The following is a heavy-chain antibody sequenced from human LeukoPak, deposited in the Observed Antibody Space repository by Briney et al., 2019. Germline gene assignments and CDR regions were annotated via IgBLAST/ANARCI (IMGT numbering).Heavy chain of an antibody. CDR1: GYTFTSYG. Sequence: ASVKVSCKASGYTFTSYGISWVRQAPGQGLEWMGWISAYNGNTNYAQKLQGRVTMTRNTSISTAYMELSSLRSEDTAVYYCARAGCSSTSCYDWFDPWGQGTLVTVSS. J-gene: IGHJ5*02. CDR3: ARAGCSSTSCYDWFDP. D-gene: IGHD2-2*01. V-gene: IGHV1-18*01. CDR2: ISAYNGNT.